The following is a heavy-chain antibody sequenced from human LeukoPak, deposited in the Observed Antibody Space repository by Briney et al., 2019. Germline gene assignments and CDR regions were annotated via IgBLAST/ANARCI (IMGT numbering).Heavy chain of an antibody. J-gene: IGHJ4*02. CDR3: ARHNGHIAARPGGIDY. D-gene: IGHD6-6*01. Sequence: PSETLSLTCTVSGGSISSYYWSWIRQPPGKGLEWIGYIYYSGSTNYNPSLKSRVTISVDTSKNQFSLKLSSVTAADTAVYYCARHNGHIAARPGGIDYWGQETLVTVSS. V-gene: IGHV4-59*08. CDR2: IYYSGST. CDR1: GGSISSYY.